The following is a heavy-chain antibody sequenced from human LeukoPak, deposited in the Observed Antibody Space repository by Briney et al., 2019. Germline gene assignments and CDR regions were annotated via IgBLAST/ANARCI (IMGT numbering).Heavy chain of an antibody. CDR3: ARGSRYSSGWIDY. D-gene: IGHD6-19*01. CDR1: GGTFSSYA. J-gene: IGHJ4*02. V-gene: IGHV1-69*05. CDR2: IIPIFGTA. Sequence: SVKVSCKASGGTFSSYAISWVRQAPGQGLEWMGRIIPIFGTANYAQKFQGRVTITTDESTSTAYMELSSLRSEDTAVYYCARGSRYSSGWIDYWGQGTLVTVSS.